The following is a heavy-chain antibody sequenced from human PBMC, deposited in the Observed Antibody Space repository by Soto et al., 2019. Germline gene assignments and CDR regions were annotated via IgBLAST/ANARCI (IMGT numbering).Heavy chain of an antibody. J-gene: IGHJ4*02. D-gene: IGHD3-22*01. CDR2: IGNSGST. CDR1: SGPFRGYN. Sequence: QGRPQKWAADLLRPPEPPPPGGVAISGPFRGYNWPGFFQTPGKGLEWIGEIGNSGSTNYNPSLMSRVTMSADTSKKQFSLRLSSVTAADTALYFCARGYESSRRYLPLRDYWGQGTLVTVSS. CDR3: ARGYESSRRYLPLRDY. V-gene: IGHV4-34*01.